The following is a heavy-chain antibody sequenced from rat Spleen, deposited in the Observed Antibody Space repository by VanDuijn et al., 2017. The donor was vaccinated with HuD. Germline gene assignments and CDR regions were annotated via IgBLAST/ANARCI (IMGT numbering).Heavy chain of an antibody. CDR1: GFTFSSYW. CDR3: ARENFETTFAY. Sequence: EVQLVESGGGLVQPGRSLKLSCVASGFTFSSYWMYWIRQAPGKGLEWVSSINTDGRRTYYLDSVKGRFTMSRNNAENTVDLQMNSLRSEDTATYYCARENFETTFAYWGQGTLVTVSS. J-gene: IGHJ3*01. V-gene: IGHV5-58*01. D-gene: IGHD1-10*01. CDR2: INTDGRRT.